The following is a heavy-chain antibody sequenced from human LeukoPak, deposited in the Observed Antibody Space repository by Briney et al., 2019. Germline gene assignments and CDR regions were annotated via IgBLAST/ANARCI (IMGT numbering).Heavy chain of an antibody. CDR3: AGARGHGSSGYYFFDY. V-gene: IGHV4-4*07. CDR2: IYTSGST. D-gene: IGHD3-22*01. CDR1: GGSISSYY. Sequence: SETLSLTCTVSGGSISSYYWSWIRQPAGKGLEWIGRIYTSGSTNYNPSLKSRVTMSVDTSKNQFSLKLSSVTAADTAVYYCAGARGHGSSGYYFFDYWGQGTLVTVSS. J-gene: IGHJ4*02.